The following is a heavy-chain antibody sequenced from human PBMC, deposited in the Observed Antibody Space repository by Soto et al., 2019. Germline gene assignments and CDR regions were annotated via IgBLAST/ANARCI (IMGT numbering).Heavy chain of an antibody. D-gene: IGHD6-6*01. V-gene: IGHV1-69*13. J-gene: IGHJ6*02. CDR2: IIPIFGTA. CDR1: VGTFSSYS. Sequence: SVKVSFKASVGTFSSYSISWLRQAPGQGLEWMGGIIPIFGTANYAQKFQGRVTITADESTSTAYMELSSLRSEDTAVYYCARRVRQLVLSGYYYGMDVWGQGTTVTVSS. CDR3: ARRVRQLVLSGYYYGMDV.